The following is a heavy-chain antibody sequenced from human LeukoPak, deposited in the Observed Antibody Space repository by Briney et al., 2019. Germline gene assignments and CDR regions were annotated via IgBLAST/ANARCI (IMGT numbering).Heavy chain of an antibody. CDR3: ARDRGRVDTASLGL. CDR2: IWYDGSNK. CDR1: GNYW. D-gene: IGHD5-18*01. Sequence: GGSLRLSCAASGNYWMHWVRQAPGKGLEWVAVIWYDGSNKYYADSVKGRFTISRDNSKNTLYLQMNSLRAEDTAVYYCARDRGRVDTASLGLWGQGTLVTVSS. V-gene: IGHV3-33*08. J-gene: IGHJ4*02.